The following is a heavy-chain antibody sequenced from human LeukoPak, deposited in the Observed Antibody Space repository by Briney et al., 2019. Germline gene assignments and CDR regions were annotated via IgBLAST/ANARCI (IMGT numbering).Heavy chain of an antibody. V-gene: IGHV1-69*05. D-gene: IGHD1-7*01. CDR3: AREGYNWNYEGLNWFDP. CDR1: GYTFTSYD. Sequence: ASVKVSCKASGYTFTSYDINWVRQATGQGLEWMGRIIPIFGTANYAQKFQGRVTITTDESTSTAYMELSSLRSEDTAVYYCAREGYNWNYEGLNWFDPWGQGTLVTVSS. CDR2: IIPIFGTA. J-gene: IGHJ5*02.